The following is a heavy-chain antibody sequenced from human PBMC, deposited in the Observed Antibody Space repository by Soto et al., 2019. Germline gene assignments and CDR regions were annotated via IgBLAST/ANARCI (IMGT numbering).Heavy chain of an antibody. Sequence: ASVKVSCKASGGTFSSYAISWVRQAPGQGLEWMGGIIPIFGTANYAQKFQGRVTITADESTSTAYMELSSLRSEDTAVYYCARDRTAAGTRYWFDPWGQGTLVTSPQ. J-gene: IGHJ5*02. D-gene: IGHD6-13*01. CDR2: IIPIFGTA. V-gene: IGHV1-69*13. CDR3: ARDRTAAGTRYWFDP. CDR1: GGTFSSYA.